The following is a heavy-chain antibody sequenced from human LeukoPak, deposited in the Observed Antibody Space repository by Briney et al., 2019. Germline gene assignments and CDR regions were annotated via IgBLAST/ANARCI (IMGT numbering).Heavy chain of an antibody. CDR1: GGSISSGGYY. V-gene: IGHV4-31*03. D-gene: IGHD4-17*01. J-gene: IGHJ4*02. CDR3: ARSGTVTTWNY. Sequence: SQTLSLTCTVSGGSISSGGYYCSWIRQHPGKGLEWIGCIYYSGSTYYNPSLTSRVTISVDTSKNQFSLKPSSVTAADTAVYYCARSGTVTTWNYWGQGTLVTVSS. CDR2: IYYSGST.